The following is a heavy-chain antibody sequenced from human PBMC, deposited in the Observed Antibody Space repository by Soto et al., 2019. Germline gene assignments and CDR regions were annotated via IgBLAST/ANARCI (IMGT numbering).Heavy chain of an antibody. CDR3: AKGSGSSRYYYYGMDV. CDR2: KSYDGSNK. CDR1: GFTFSGYF. V-gene: IGHV3-30*18. D-gene: IGHD6-13*01. Sequence: GGSLILSCAASGFTFSGYFRHWVRQAPGKGLEWVAVKSYDGSNKYYADSVKGRFTISRDNSKNTLYLQMNSLRAEDTAVYYCAKGSGSSRYYYYGMDVWGQGTTVNVSS. J-gene: IGHJ6*02.